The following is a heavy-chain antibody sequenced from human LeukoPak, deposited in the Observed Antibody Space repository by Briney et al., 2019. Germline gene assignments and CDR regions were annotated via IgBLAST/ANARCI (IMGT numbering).Heavy chain of an antibody. CDR3: ARVRSYDSNGCYYFDY. CDR2: IYYSGST. V-gene: IGHV4-31*03. CDR1: GGSISSGGYY. Sequence: SETLSLTCTVSGGSISSGGYYWSWIRQHPGKGLEWIGYIYYSGSTYYNPSLKSRVTISVDTSKNQFSLNLSSVTAADTAVYYCARVRSYDSNGCYYFDYWGQGTLVTVSS. J-gene: IGHJ4*02. D-gene: IGHD3-22*01.